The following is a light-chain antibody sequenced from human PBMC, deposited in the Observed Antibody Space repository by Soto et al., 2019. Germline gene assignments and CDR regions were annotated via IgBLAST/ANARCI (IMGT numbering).Light chain of an antibody. CDR1: QSISSW. V-gene: IGKV1-5*03. CDR2: KAS. J-gene: IGKJ1*01. CDR3: QQYNDNWT. Sequence: DIQMTQSPSTLSASVGDRVTITCRASQSISSWLAWYQQKPGQAPKLLIYKASTLQSGVPSRFSGSGSGTEFTLAISSLQPDDSETYYCQQYNDNWTFGQGTKVEIK.